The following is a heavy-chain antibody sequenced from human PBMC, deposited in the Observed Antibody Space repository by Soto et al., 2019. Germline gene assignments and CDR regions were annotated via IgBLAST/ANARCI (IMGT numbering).Heavy chain of an antibody. CDR1: GYTFTGYY. CDR2: INPNSGGT. V-gene: IGHV1-2*04. J-gene: IGHJ6*02. Sequence: GASVKVSCKASGYTFTGYYMHWVRQAPGQGLEWMGWINPNSGGTNYAQKFQGWVTMTRDTSISTAYMELSRLRSDDTAVYYCARGESIAARLDYYYYGMDVWGQGTTVTVSS. D-gene: IGHD6-6*01. CDR3: ARGESIAARLDYYYYGMDV.